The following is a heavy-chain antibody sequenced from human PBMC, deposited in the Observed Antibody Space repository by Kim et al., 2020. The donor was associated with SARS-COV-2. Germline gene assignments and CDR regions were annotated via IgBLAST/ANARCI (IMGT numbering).Heavy chain of an antibody. CDR2: IKQDGSEE. CDR1: GVNFSSYW. CDR3: ARVAITIFGREKVDY. Sequence: GGSLRLSCAASGVNFSSYWMSWVRQAPGKGLAWVANIKQDGSEEDYVDCVKGRFTITRDNAKNSLNLQMNSLRAEDTAVYYCARVAITIFGREKVDYWGQGTLVTVSS. D-gene: IGHD3-3*01. V-gene: IGHV3-7*01. J-gene: IGHJ4*02.